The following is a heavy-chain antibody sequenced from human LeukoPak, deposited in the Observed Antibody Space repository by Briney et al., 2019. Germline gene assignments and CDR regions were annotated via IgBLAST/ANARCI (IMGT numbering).Heavy chain of an antibody. D-gene: IGHD6-13*01. J-gene: IGHJ4*02. Sequence: ASVKVSCKASGYTFTSYDISWVRQAPGQGLEWMGWICVYNGNTNYAQKLQGRVTMTTDTSTSTAYMELRSLRSDDTAFYYCARDRDSSSWSDYWGQGTLVTVSS. CDR1: GYTFTSYD. V-gene: IGHV1-18*04. CDR3: ARDRDSSSWSDY. CDR2: ICVYNGNT.